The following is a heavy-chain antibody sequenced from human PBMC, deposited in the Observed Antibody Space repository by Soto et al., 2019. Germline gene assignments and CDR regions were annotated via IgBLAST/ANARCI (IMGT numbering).Heavy chain of an antibody. V-gene: IGHV4-39*01. Sequence: SETLSLTCIVSGESITSSSYYWGWLRQPPGQGLEWFGSIYYSGRTYYNPSFKSRVTISIATSKNQFSLKLSSVTATDTAVYYCARQRTTVVTQAYFDHWGQGALVTVSS. CDR1: GESITSSSYY. J-gene: IGHJ4*02. CDR2: IYYSGRT. CDR3: ARQRTTVVTQAYFDH. D-gene: IGHD2-21*02.